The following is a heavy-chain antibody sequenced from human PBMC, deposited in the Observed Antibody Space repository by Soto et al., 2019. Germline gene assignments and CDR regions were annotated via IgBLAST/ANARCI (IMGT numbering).Heavy chain of an antibody. CDR2: IYCNGIE. V-gene: IGHV2-5*01. CDR1: GFSLSPSGVA. CDR3: AHGDPLDFHY. Sequence: QITLKESGPTLVKPTQTLTLTCTFSGFSLSPSGVAVGWIRQPPVKALEWLALIYCNGIERYSPSLKSRLTITKDTSKNQVVLTMTNMDPVDTATYFCAHGDPLDFHYWGQGTLVTVSP. J-gene: IGHJ4*02. D-gene: IGHD3-10*01.